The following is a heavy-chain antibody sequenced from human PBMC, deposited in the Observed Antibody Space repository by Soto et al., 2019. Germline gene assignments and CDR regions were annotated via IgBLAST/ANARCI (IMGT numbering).Heavy chain of an antibody. CDR1: GFTLSGYA. V-gene: IGHV3-64*01. J-gene: IGHJ6*03. CDR3: ARRARPDFYYMHV. D-gene: IGHD6-6*01. CDR2: ISSNGVGT. Sequence: GGSLRLSCAASGFTLSGYAMDWVRQAPGKGLEYVSGISSNGVGTYYANSVQGRFTISRDNSKNTVYLQMGSLRPEDMAMYYCARRARPDFYYMHVWGKGTTVTVSS.